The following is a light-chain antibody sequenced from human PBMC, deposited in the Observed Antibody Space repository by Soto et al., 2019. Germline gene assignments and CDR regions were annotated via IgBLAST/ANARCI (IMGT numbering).Light chain of an antibody. J-gene: IGKJ1*01. V-gene: IGKV3-20*01. Sequence: ETVLTQSPGTLSLSPGERATLSCRASQNLNSNFLAWYQQKPGQAPRLLIYGVSNRATGIPDRFSGSGSGTDFTLTISRLEPEDFAVYCCQQYGSSPRTFGQGTKVEIK. CDR1: QNLNSNF. CDR2: GVS. CDR3: QQYGSSPRT.